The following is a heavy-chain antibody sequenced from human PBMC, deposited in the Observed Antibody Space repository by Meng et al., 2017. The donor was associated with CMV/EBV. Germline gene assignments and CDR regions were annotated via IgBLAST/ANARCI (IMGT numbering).Heavy chain of an antibody. V-gene: IGHV4-34*01. CDR3: ARVRITGTTKVPYNWFDP. Sequence: SETLSLTCAVYGGSFSGYYWSWIRQPPGKGLEWIGEINHSGSTNYNPSLKSRVTISVDTSKNQFSLKLSSVTAADMAVYYCARVRITGTTKVPYNWFDPWGQGTLVTVSS. J-gene: IGHJ5*02. D-gene: IGHD1-7*01. CDR2: INHSGST. CDR1: GGSFSGYY.